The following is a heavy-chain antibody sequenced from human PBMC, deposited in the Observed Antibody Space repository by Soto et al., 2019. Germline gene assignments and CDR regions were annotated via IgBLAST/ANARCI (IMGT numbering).Heavy chain of an antibody. CDR2: TKNKAYSYAT. CDR3: AAIRGVVGY. D-gene: IGHD3-10*01. CDR1: GFSFSDNF. Sequence: PGGSLRLSCAASGFSFSDNFFDWVRQAPGKGLEWVGRTKNKAYSYATEYAPSLKGRFTISRDDSKDSLYLQLNSLETEDTAVYFCAAIRGVVGYWGQGTLVTVSS. V-gene: IGHV3-72*01. J-gene: IGHJ4*01.